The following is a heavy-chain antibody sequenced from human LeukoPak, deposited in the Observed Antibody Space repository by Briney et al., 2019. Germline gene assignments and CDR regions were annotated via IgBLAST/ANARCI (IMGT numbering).Heavy chain of an antibody. CDR3: ARDIVHCGGDCYPGRGFDY. CDR2: ISSGSTYM. D-gene: IGHD2-21*02. J-gene: IGHJ4*02. CDR1: GFTFSSYS. V-gene: IGHV3-21*01. Sequence: GGSLRLSCAASGFTFSSYSMNWVRQAPGKGLEWVSYISSGSTYMYYADSLKGRFTISRDNAKSSLYLQMNSLRAEDTAMYYCARDIVHCGGDCYPGRGFDYWGQGTLVTVSS.